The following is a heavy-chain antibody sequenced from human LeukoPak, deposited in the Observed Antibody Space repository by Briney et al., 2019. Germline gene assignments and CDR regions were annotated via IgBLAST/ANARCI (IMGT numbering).Heavy chain of an antibody. Sequence: AGGFLRLSCAASGFSVSSNYMSWVRQAVGKGLEWVSIIYSGGNTYYADPVKGRFTISRDNSKNTLYLQMNSLRAEDTAVYYCARVIVATNAFDAFDIWGQGTMVTVSS. CDR2: IYSGGNT. D-gene: IGHD5-12*01. CDR1: GFSVSSNY. CDR3: ARVIVATNAFDAFDI. J-gene: IGHJ3*02. V-gene: IGHV3-53*01.